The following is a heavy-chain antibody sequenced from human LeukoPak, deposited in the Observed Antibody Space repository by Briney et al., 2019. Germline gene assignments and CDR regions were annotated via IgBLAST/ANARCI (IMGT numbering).Heavy chain of an antibody. CDR2: IRSKANNYAT. D-gene: IGHD2-21*02. Sequence: GGSLRLSCATSGFTFSGSAIHWVRQASGKGLEWVGRIRSKANNYATTDVASVRGRFTISRDDSKNTAYLLMNSLKTEDTAVYYCTRTRRVSCGGDCYSFDYWGQGTLVTVSS. J-gene: IGHJ4*02. CDR1: GFTFSGSA. V-gene: IGHV3-73*01. CDR3: TRTRRVSCGGDCYSFDY.